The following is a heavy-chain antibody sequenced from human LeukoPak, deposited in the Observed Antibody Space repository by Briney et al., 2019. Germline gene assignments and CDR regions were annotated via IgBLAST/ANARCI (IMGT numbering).Heavy chain of an antibody. J-gene: IGHJ4*02. D-gene: IGHD6-13*01. CDR3: ARDPPLWAPSGSWIDY. Sequence: GGSLRLSCAASGFTVSSNYMSWVRQAPGKGLEWVSVIYSGGSTYYADSVKGRFTISRDNSKNTLFLTVNSLRAEDTAVYYCARDPPLWAPSGSWIDYWGQGTLVTVSS. CDR2: IYSGGST. V-gene: IGHV3-66*02. CDR1: GFTVSSNY.